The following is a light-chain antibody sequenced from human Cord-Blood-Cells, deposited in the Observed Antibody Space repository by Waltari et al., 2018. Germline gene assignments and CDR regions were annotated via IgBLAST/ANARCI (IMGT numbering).Light chain of an antibody. V-gene: IGLV2-14*01. J-gene: IGLJ3*02. CDR3: SSYTSSSTWV. CDR2: DVS. Sequence: QSALTQPASVSGSPGQPITISCTGTSSDVGGYNYVSWYQQHPGKAPKLMLYDVSKRPSGVSDRFSGPTSGTTASLTISGLQAADEADYYCSSYTSSSTWVFGGGTKLTVL. CDR1: SSDVGGYNY.